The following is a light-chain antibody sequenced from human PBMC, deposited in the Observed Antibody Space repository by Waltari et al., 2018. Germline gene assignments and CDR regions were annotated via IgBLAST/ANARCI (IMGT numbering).Light chain of an antibody. CDR2: IIY. J-gene: IGLJ2*01. CDR1: SGTTLRTAH. V-gene: IGLV8-61*01. CDR3: LMYMVSGIWV. Sequence: QTVVTQDPSVPVPPGGTVTPTCAFSSGTTLRTAHVSWSRPTPGPAPRTLIYIIYSRSAGVPDRFSGSFLGNKAALTITGAQADDESDYYCLMYMVSGIWVFGGGTKVTVL.